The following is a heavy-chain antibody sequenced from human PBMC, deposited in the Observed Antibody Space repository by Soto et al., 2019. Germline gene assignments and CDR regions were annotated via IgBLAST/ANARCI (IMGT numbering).Heavy chain of an antibody. CDR2: ISSSSSTI. J-gene: IGHJ5*02. CDR3: ARGNYGDYLTWFDP. V-gene: IGHV3-48*02. Sequence: EVQLVESGGGLVQPGGSLRLSCAASGFTFSSYSMNWVRQAPGKGLEWVSYISSSSSTIYYADSVKGRFTISRDNAKNSLYLQMNSLRDEDTAVYYCARGNYGDYLTWFDPWGQGTLVTVSS. D-gene: IGHD4-17*01. CDR1: GFTFSSYS.